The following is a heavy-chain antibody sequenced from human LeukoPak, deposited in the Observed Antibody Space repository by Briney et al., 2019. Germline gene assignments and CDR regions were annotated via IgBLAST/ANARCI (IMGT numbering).Heavy chain of an antibody. CDR1: GFTFSSYA. Sequence: PGGSLRLSCSASGFTFSSYAMHWVRQAPGKGLEYVSAINSNGGTTYYSDSVKGRFTISRDNSKNTLYLQMSSLRDEDAAVYHCTRVQAGRSGLMDVWGRGTTVTVSS. V-gene: IGHV3-64D*09. D-gene: IGHD2-8*02. J-gene: IGHJ6*02. CDR3: TRVQAGRSGLMDV. CDR2: INSNGGTT.